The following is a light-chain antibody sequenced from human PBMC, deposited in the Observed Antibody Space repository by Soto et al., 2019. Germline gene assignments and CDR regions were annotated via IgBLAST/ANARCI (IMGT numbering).Light chain of an antibody. CDR2: EGS. J-gene: IGLJ2*01. CDR1: SSDLGSYNL. CDR3: CSYVGSRTVV. Sequence: QPVLTQPASVSGSPGQSITLSCTGTSSDLGSYNLVSWYQQHPGKAPKLMIYEGSKRPSGVSNRFSGSRSGNTASLTISSLQADDEAEYYCCSYVGSRTVVFGGGTKVTVL. V-gene: IGLV2-23*01.